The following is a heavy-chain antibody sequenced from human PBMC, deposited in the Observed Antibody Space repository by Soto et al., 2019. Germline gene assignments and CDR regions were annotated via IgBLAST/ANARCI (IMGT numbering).Heavy chain of an antibody. D-gene: IGHD6-19*01. CDR1: GGSISSYY. CDR2: IHYSGST. CDR3: ASWSVAGIKTFDY. V-gene: IGHV4-59*01. Sequence: SETLSLTCTVFGGSISSYYWSWIRQPPGKGLEWIGYIHYSGSTNYNPSLESRVTISVDTSKNQFSLKLSSVTAADTAVYYCASWSVAGIKTFDYWGNGTLVTFSS. J-gene: IGHJ4*01.